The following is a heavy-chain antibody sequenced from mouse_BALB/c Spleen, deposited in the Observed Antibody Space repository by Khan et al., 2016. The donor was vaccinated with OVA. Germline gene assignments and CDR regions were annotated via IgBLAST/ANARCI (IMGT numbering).Heavy chain of an antibody. CDR3: ARHGYVAWFAY. J-gene: IGHJ3*01. V-gene: IGHV1S135*01. Sequence: VQLQQSGPELMKPGTSVKISCKASGYSFTSYYIHWVKQSHGKSLEWIGYIDPFNGDTTYNQKFKGKATLTVDKSSSTAYMHLSSLTSEDSAVXYGARHGYVAWFAYWGHGTLVTVSA. D-gene: IGHD2-2*01. CDR2: IDPFNGDT. CDR1: GYSFTSYY.